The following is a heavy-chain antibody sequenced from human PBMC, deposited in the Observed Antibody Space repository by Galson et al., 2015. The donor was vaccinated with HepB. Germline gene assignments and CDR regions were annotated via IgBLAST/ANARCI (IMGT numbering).Heavy chain of an antibody. Sequence: SVKVSCKASGYTFTSLDINWVRQATGQGLEWLGLMNPKTGTTEYAQKFQGRVTMTRDTSISTAYMELSSLGSEDTAVYYCAIGHYGSWGQGSPDTVSS. CDR1: GYTFTSLD. D-gene: IGHD4-17*01. V-gene: IGHV1-8*01. CDR3: AIGHYGS. J-gene: IGHJ5*02. CDR2: MNPKTGTT.